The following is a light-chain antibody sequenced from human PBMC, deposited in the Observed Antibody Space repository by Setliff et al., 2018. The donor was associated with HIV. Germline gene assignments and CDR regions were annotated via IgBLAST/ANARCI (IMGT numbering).Light chain of an antibody. CDR2: WAS. CDR3: QQYYSTPQT. J-gene: IGKJ1*01. V-gene: IGKV4-1*01. CDR1: QSVLYSSNNKNY. Sequence: DIVMTQSPDSLAVSLGERATINCKSSQSVLYSSNNKNYLAWHQQKPGQPPKLLIYWASTRESGVPDRFSGSGSGTDFTLTISSLQAEDVAVYYCQQYYSTPQTFGQGTKV.